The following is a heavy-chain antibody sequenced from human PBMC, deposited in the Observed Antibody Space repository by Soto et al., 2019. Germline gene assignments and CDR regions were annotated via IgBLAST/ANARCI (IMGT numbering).Heavy chain of an antibody. D-gene: IGHD4-4*01. CDR2: ISGSGGST. V-gene: IGHV3-23*01. J-gene: IGHJ6*02. Sequence: GGSLRLSCAASGFTFSSYAMSWVRQAPGKGLEWVSAISGSGGSTYYADSVKGRFTISRDNSKNTLYLQMNSLRAEDTAVYYSAKASNYYYYGMDVWGQGTTVTVSS. CDR1: GFTFSSYA. CDR3: AKASNYYYYGMDV.